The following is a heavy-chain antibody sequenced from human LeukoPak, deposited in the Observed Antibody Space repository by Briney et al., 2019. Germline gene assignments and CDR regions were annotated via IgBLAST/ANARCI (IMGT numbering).Heavy chain of an antibody. J-gene: IGHJ3*02. CDR1: GFTFSSYG. CDR3: AREPDAFDI. Sequence: PGGSLRLSCAASGFTFSSYGMHWVSQAPGKGLEWVAVIWYDGSNKYYADSVKGRFTISRDNSKNTLYLQMNSLRAEDTAVYYCAREPDAFDIWGQGTMVTVSS. CDR2: IWYDGSNK. V-gene: IGHV3-33*01.